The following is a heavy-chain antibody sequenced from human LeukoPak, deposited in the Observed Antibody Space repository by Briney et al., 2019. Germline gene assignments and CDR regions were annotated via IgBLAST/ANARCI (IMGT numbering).Heavy chain of an antibody. D-gene: IGHD3-3*01. CDR2: INPNSGGT. Sequence: ASVKVSCKASGYTFTGYYMHWVRQAPGQGLEWMGWINPNSGGTNYAQKFQGRVTMTRDTSISTAYMELSSLRSEDTAVYYCARGPEALRYGFWSGYDYWGQGTLVTVSS. CDR1: GYTFTGYY. V-gene: IGHV1-2*02. J-gene: IGHJ4*02. CDR3: ARGPEALRYGFWSGYDY.